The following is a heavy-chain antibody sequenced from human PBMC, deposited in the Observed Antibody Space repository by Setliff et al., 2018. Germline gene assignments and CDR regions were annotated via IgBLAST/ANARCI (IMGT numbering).Heavy chain of an antibody. D-gene: IGHD3-16*01. CDR1: SGSFSGYY. CDR3: ACLQGGGQDF. CDR2: INHSGST. J-gene: IGHJ4*02. V-gene: IGHV4-34*01. Sequence: SETLSLTCAVYSGSFSGYYWSWIRQPPGKGLEWIGEINHSGSTNYNPSLKSRVTISVDTSKNQFSLNLNSVTAADTAVYYCACLQGGGQDFWGQGTLVTVSS.